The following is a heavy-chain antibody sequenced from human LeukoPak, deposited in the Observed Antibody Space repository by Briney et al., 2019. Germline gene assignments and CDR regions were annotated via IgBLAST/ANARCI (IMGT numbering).Heavy chain of an antibody. Sequence: SETLSLTCTVSGGSISSYYWSWIRQPPGKGLEWIGYIYYSGSTNYNPSLESRVTISVDTSKNQFSLKLSSVTAADTAVYYCARESSNSLKGPIEGGNWFDPWGQGTLVTVSS. J-gene: IGHJ5*02. CDR3: ARESSNSLKGPIEGGNWFDP. CDR2: IYYSGST. CDR1: GGSISSYY. D-gene: IGHD2-2*01. V-gene: IGHV4-59*01.